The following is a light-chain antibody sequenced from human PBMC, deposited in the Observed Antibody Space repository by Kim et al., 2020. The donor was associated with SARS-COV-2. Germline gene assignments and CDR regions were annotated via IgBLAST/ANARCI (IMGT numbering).Light chain of an antibody. V-gene: IGKV1-39*01. CDR3: QQSYSTPQT. CDR1: QSISSY. J-gene: IGKJ1*01. Sequence: DIQMTQSPSSLSASVGDRVTITCRASQSISSYLNWYQQKPGKAPKFLIYAASSLQSGVPSRFSGSGSGTDFTLTISSLQPEDFATYSCQQSYSTPQTFGQGTKVDIK. CDR2: AAS.